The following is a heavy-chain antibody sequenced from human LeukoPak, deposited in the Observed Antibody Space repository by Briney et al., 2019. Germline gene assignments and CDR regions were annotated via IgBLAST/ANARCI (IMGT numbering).Heavy chain of an antibody. Sequence: PGGSLRLSCAASGFTFSSYAMSWVRQAPGKGLEWVSAISGSGGSTYYADSVKGRFTISRDNSKNTLYLQVNSLRAEDTAVYYCAKDHDSSGYYRGDAFDIWGQGTMVTVSS. CDR2: ISGSGGST. CDR3: AKDHDSSGYYRGDAFDI. V-gene: IGHV3-23*01. CDR1: GFTFSSYA. D-gene: IGHD3-22*01. J-gene: IGHJ3*02.